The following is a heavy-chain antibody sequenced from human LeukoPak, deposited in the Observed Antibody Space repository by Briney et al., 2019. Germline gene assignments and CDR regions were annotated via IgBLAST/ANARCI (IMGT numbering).Heavy chain of an antibody. V-gene: IGHV4-4*09. Sequence: SETLSPTCTVSRGSLSSYYWSWIRQPPGKGLEWVWYIYTSGSTNYNPSLKSGVTISVDTSKNQFSLKLSSVTAADTAVYYCARDESGYGGFDFWGQGTLVTVSS. CDR1: RGSLSSYY. D-gene: IGHD5-12*01. CDR3: ARDESGYGGFDF. CDR2: IYTSGST. J-gene: IGHJ4*02.